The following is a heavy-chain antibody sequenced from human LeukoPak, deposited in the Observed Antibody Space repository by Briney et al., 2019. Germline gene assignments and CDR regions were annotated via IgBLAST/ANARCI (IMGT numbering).Heavy chain of an antibody. CDR1: GLTFSDTN. CDR2: IRRVPTDL. J-gene: IGHJ3*01. D-gene: IGHD4-17*01. V-gene: IGHV3-11*01. Sequence: PGESLRLSCVASGLTFSDTNLAWIRQAPGKGLEWLSYIRRVPTDLYYADSVKGRFTITRDNAKNSLYLQMNSLRAEDTANYYCARRARDFGDSHAFDVWGQGTMATVSS. CDR3: ARRARDFGDSHAFDV.